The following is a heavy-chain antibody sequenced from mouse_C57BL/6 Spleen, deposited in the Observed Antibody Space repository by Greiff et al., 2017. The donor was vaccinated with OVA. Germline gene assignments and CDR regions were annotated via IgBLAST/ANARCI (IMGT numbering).Heavy chain of an antibody. D-gene: IGHD2-2*01. CDR2: IHPNSGST. J-gene: IGHJ3*01. Sequence: QVQLQQPGAELVKPGASVKLSCKASGYTFTSYWMHWVKQRPGQGLEWIGMIHPNSGSTNYNEKFKSKATLTVDKSSSTAYMQLSSLTSEDSAVYYCARRESTMVTKEAWFAYWGQGTLVTVSA. V-gene: IGHV1-64*01. CDR1: GYTFTSYW. CDR3: ARRESTMVTKEAWFAY.